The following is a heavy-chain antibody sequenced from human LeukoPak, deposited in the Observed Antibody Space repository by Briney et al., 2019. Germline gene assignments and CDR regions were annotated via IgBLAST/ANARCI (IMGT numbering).Heavy chain of an antibody. Sequence: GGSLRLSCAASGFTFRDAWLSWVRQAPGKGLEWIGRIQDGGTTDYATPVKGRFTISRDDSKATLYLQMNSLKTEDTAIYYRTTVTHFYLGGQGTLVTVSS. D-gene: IGHD2-15*01. CDR1: GFTFRDAW. V-gene: IGHV3-15*01. CDR3: TTVTHFYL. J-gene: IGHJ4*02. CDR2: IQDGGTT.